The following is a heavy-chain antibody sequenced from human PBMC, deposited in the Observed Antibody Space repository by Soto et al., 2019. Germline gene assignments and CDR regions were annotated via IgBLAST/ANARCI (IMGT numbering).Heavy chain of an antibody. CDR2: IYYSGST. D-gene: IGHD3-3*02. J-gene: IGHJ5*02. Sequence: PSETLSLTFTASGGSISSYYWSWIRQPPGKGLEWIGYIYYSGSTNYNPSLKSRVTISVDTSKNQFSLKLSSVTAADTAVYYCARGSALGPRAHFWPWGQGTLVTVSS. V-gene: IGHV4-59*01. CDR1: GGSISSYY. CDR3: ARGSALGPRAHFWP.